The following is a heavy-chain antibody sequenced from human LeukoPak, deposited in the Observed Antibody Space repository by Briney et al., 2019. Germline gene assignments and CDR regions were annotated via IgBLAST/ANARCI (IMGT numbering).Heavy chain of an antibody. V-gene: IGHV3-21*01. CDR1: GFTFSSCS. Sequence: PGGSLRLSCAASGFTFSSCSMNWVRQAPGKGLEWVSSISSSSSYIYYADSMKGRFTISRDNAKNSLYLQMNSLRAEDTAVYYCASTRRGIDPWGQGTLVTVSS. CDR3: ASTRRGIDP. J-gene: IGHJ5*02. D-gene: IGHD3-16*01. CDR2: ISSSSSYI.